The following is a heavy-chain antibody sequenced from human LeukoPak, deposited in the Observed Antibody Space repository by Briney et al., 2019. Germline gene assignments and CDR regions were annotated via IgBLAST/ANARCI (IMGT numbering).Heavy chain of an antibody. CDR1: GYTLALW. D-gene: IGHD2-2*01. J-gene: IGHJ4*02. CDR3: ARDYPHQRFDI. V-gene: IGHV1-2*02. Sequence: ASVKVSCTASGYTLALWIHWMRQAPGQGLEWMGYINPTNGVTDLAQKFQGRVTVTRDTSIGTAYLELNGPKSDDTAMYFCARDYPHQRFDIWGQGTLVTVSS. CDR2: INPTNGVT.